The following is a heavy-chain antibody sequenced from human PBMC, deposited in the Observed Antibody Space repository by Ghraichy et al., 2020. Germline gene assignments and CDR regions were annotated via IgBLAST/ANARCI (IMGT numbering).Heavy chain of an antibody. V-gene: IGHV4-59*01. CDR3: ARQRDSSGWAPFDY. CDR1: GGSISSYY. Sequence: SETLSLTCTVSGGSISSYYWSWIRQPPGKGLEWIGYIYSNGITSYNPSLKSRVIISRDTPKSQFSLKLSSMTAADTAVYYCARQRDSSGWAPFDYWGQGTLVTVSS. J-gene: IGHJ4*02. CDR2: IYSNGIT. D-gene: IGHD6-19*01.